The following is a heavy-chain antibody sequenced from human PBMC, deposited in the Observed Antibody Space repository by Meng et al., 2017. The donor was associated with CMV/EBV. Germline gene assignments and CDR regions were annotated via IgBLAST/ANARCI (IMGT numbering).Heavy chain of an antibody. J-gene: IGHJ4*02. V-gene: IGHV3-15*01. CDR3: TTQMSYGYCSGGSCYGGYFDY. Sequence: WMSWVRQAPGKGLEWVGRIKSKTDGGTTDYAAPVKGRFNISRDDSKNTLYLQMNSLKTEDTAVYYCTTQMSYGYCSGGSCYGGYFDYWGQGTLVTVSS. CDR1: W. CDR2: IKSKTDGGTT. D-gene: IGHD2-15*01.